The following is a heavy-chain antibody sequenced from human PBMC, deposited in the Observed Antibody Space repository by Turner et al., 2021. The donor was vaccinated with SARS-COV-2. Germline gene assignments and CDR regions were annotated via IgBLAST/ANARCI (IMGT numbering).Heavy chain of an antibody. CDR1: GYTFTSYD. J-gene: IGHJ5*02. Sequence: QVQLVQSGAEVKKPGAAVEVSCTASGYTFTSYDISWVRQAPGHGLEWMGWISAYNGNTNSAQKLQGRVTMTTGTTTNTAYMELRSLRSDDTAVYYCARAYHTSNGILNGFDPWGQGTLVTVSS. V-gene: IGHV1-18*01. D-gene: IGHD1-20*01. CDR3: ARAYHTSNGILNGFDP. CDR2: ISAYNGNT.